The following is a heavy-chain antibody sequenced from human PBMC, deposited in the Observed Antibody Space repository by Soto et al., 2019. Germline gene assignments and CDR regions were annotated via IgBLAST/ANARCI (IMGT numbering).Heavy chain of an antibody. J-gene: IGHJ6*02. CDR1: GYSFTSYW. V-gene: IGHV5-10-1*01. D-gene: IGHD3-22*01. CDR3: ARRAYYYDSSGHLSSYYGMDV. Sequence: PGESLKISCKGSGYSFTSYWISWVRQMPGKGLEWMGRIDPSDSYTNYSPSFQGHVTISADKSISTAYLQWRSLKASDTAMYYCARRAYYYDSSGHLSSYYGMDVWGQGTTVTVSS. CDR2: IDPSDSYT.